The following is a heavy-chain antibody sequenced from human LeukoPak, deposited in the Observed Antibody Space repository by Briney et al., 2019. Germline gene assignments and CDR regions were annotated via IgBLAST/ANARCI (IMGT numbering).Heavy chain of an antibody. V-gene: IGHV3-48*01. Sequence: QPGGSLRLSCAASGFTFSSYTMNWVRQPPGKGLEWVSNIGTSSTTIYYADSVKGRFTISRDNSKNTLYLQMNSLRAEDTAVYYCAKDQDYGGKESPPDYWGQGTLVTVSS. J-gene: IGHJ4*02. D-gene: IGHD4-23*01. CDR3: AKDQDYGGKESPPDY. CDR1: GFTFSSYT. CDR2: IGTSSTTI.